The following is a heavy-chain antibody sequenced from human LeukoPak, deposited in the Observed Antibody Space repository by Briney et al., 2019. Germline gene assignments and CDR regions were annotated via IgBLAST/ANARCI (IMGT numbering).Heavy chain of an antibody. CDR2: IIPIFGTA. CDR3: ASSSSRLWFGVLDY. CDR1: GSTFSSYA. Sequence: ASVKVSCKASGSTFSSYAISWVRQAPGQGLEWMGRIIPIFGTANYAQKFQGRVTITTDESTSTAYMELSSLRSEDTAVYYCASSSSRLWFGVLDYWGQGTLVTVSS. D-gene: IGHD3-10*01. J-gene: IGHJ4*02. V-gene: IGHV1-69*05.